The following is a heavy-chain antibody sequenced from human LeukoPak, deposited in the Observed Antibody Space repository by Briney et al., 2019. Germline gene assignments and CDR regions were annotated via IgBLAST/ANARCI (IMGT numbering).Heavy chain of an antibody. CDR3: ARVPFGGFGELFLDY. CDR1: GYTFTDDY. V-gene: IGHV1-8*03. J-gene: IGHJ4*02. D-gene: IGHD3-10*01. Sequence: GASVKVSCKASGYTFTDDYIHWVRQAPGQGLEWMGWMNPNSGNTGYAQKFQGRVTITRNTSISTAYMELSSLRSEDTAVYYCARVPFGGFGELFLDYWGQGTLVTVSS. CDR2: MNPNSGNT.